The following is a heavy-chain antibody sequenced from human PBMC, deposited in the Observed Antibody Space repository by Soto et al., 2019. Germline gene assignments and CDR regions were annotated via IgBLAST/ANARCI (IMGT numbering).Heavy chain of an antibody. CDR2: IFHSGST. J-gene: IGHJ4*02. CDR3: ARVFSGSYSDY. Sequence: QVQLQESGPGLVKPSGTLSLTCAVSGGSIRSNNWWSWVRQPPGKGLEWIGEIFHSGSTYYNPSLKTRVTISVDKSKNQFSLKLSSVTAADTAVYFCARVFSGSYSDYWGQGTLVTVSS. D-gene: IGHD1-26*01. CDR1: GGSIRSNNW. V-gene: IGHV4-4*02.